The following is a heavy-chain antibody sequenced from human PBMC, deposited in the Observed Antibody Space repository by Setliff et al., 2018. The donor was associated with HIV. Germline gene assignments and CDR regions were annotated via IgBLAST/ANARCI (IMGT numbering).Heavy chain of an antibody. CDR1: GYTFTSYA. J-gene: IGHJ4*02. D-gene: IGHD1-26*01. Sequence: ASVKVSCKASGYTFTSYAMHWVRQAPGQRLEWMGWINAGNGITKYSQKFQGRVTITRDISASTAYMDLISLTSEDTAVYYCARTPEGAGVFDYWGQGTLVTVSS. CDR2: INAGNGIT. V-gene: IGHV1-3*01. CDR3: ARTPEGAGVFDY.